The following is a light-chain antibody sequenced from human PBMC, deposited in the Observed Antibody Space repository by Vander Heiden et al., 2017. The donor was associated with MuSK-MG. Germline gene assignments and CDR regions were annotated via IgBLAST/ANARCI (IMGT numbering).Light chain of an antibody. CDR3: QQYNAFSGT. CDR2: TAS. J-gene: IGKJ1*01. Sequence: DIQMTQSPSTLSASIGDRVTITCRASQNIDTWLAWYQHKPGTAPKLLIYTASTLESGVPSRFRGSGSGTQFTLTITSLQPEDVATYYCQQYNAFSGTFGQGTKVNI. CDR1: QNIDTW. V-gene: IGKV1-5*03.